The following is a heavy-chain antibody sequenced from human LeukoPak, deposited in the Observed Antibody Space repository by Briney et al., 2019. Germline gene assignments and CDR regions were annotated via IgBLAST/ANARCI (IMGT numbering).Heavy chain of an antibody. D-gene: IGHD4-17*01. J-gene: IGHJ6*03. Sequence: ASVKVSCKASGYTFTSYGISWVRQAPGQGLEWMGWISAYNGNTNYAQKLQGRVTMTTDTSTSTAYMELRSLRSDDTAVYYCARVWKYGDYAYYYYMDVWGKGTTVTISS. CDR3: ARVWKYGDYAYYYYMDV. V-gene: IGHV1-18*01. CDR1: GYTFTSYG. CDR2: ISAYNGNT.